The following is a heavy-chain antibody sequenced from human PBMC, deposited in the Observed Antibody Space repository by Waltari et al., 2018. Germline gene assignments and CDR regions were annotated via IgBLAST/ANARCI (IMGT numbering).Heavy chain of an antibody. CDR2: VVPILDST. J-gene: IGHJ4*02. D-gene: IGHD2-21*01. CDR1: GGTFSSYG. Sequence: QVQLVQSGAEVKKPGSSVRVSCTVSGGTFSSYGINWVRQAPGQGFEWMARVVPILDSTNYAETFQGRVTVTADKSTTTAYMELTSLRSEDTAVYYCARGLVSGPFDSWGQGTLVTVSS. V-gene: IGHV1-69*04. CDR3: ARGLVSGPFDS.